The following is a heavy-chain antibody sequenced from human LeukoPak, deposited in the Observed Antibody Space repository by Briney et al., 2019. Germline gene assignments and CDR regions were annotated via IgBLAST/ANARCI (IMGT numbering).Heavy chain of an antibody. Sequence: GGSLRLSCAASGFTFDDYAMHWVRQAPGKGLEWVSLISWDGGSTYYADSVKGRFTISRDNSKNSLYLQMNSLRAEDTALYYCAKDGAGQQLLHYYMDVWGKGTTVTVSS. CDR1: GFTFDDYA. V-gene: IGHV3-43D*03. J-gene: IGHJ6*03. CDR3: AKDGAGQQLLHYYMDV. D-gene: IGHD6-6*01. CDR2: ISWDGGST.